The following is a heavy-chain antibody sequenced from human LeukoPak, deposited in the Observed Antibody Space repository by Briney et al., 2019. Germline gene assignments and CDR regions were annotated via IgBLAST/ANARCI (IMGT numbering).Heavy chain of an antibody. CDR2: INPNSGGT. CDR1: GYTFTGYY. Sequence: ASVKVSCKASGYTFTGYYMHWVRQAPGQGLEWMGWINPNSGGTNYAQKFQGRVTMTRDTSISTAYMELSRLRSDDTAVYYCARCSTSCYRGRGATPYYYYGMDVWGQGTTVTVSS. V-gene: IGHV1-2*02. J-gene: IGHJ6*01. CDR3: ARCSTSCYRGRGATPYYYYGMDV. D-gene: IGHD2-2*01.